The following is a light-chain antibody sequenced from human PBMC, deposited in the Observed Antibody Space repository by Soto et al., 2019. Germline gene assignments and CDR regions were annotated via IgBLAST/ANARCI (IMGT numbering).Light chain of an antibody. CDR3: AAWDDSLNGYWV. J-gene: IGLJ3*02. CDR2: SNI. CDR1: SSNIGSNT. V-gene: IGLV1-44*01. Sequence: QAVVTQPPSASGTPGQRVTISCSGSSSNIGSNTVNWYQQLPGPAPKLLIYSNIQRPSGVPDRFSGSKSGTSASLAISGLQSEDEADYYCAAWDDSLNGYWVFGGGTKLTVL.